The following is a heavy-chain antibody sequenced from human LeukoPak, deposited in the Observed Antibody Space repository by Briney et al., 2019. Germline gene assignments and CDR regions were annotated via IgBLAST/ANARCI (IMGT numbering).Heavy chain of an antibody. J-gene: IGHJ4*02. D-gene: IGHD6-13*01. CDR3: ASSAGYSSSWSFDY. CDR1: GGSISSYY. Sequence: KPSETLSLTCTVAGGSISSYYWSWIRQPPGKGLEWIGYINYSGSTKYNPSLKSRVTISVDTSKNQFSLKLSSVTAADTAVYYCASSAGYSSSWSFDYWGQGTLVTVSS. V-gene: IGHV4-59*08. CDR2: INYSGST.